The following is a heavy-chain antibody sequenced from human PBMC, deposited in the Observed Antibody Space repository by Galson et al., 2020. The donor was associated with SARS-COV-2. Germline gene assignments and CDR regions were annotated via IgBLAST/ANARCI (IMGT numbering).Heavy chain of an antibody. V-gene: IGHV4-34*01. J-gene: IGHJ4*02. CDR3: AGSDGDRVHDS. CDR1: GGSFSGYY. D-gene: IGHD4-17*01. Sequence: SETLSLTCAVYGGSFSGYYWSWIRQPPGKGLEWIGEINHSGSTKYNPSLESRVTISLDTSKNQFSLRLYSVTAADTAVYYCAGSDGDRVHDSWGQGTLVTVSS. CDR2: INHSGST.